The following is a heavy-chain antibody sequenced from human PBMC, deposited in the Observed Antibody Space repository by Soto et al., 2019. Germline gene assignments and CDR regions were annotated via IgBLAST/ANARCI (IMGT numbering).Heavy chain of an antibody. CDR3: ARDLNLGSFDY. CDR1: GFTFSRHA. CDR2: ISENSGGT. J-gene: IGHJ4*02. Sequence: PGGSLRLSCAASGFTFSRHAMTWVRQAPGKGLEWVSSISENSGGTYYADSVKGRFTISRDNAKNSLYLQMNSLRAEDTAVYYCARDLNLGSFDYWGQGTLVTVSS. V-gene: IGHV3-23*01.